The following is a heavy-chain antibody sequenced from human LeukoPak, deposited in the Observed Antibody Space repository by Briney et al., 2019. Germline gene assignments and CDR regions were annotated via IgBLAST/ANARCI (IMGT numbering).Heavy chain of an antibody. CDR3: ARDLKWGCSGGSCSHFDY. D-gene: IGHD2-15*01. V-gene: IGHV1-46*01. Sequence: GASVKVSCKASGYTFTSYYMHWVRQAPGQGLEWMGIINPSGGSTSYAQKFQGRVTMTRDTSTSTVYMELSSLRSEDTAVYYCARDLKWGCSGGSCSHFDYWAREPWSPSPQ. J-gene: IGHJ4*02. CDR1: GYTFTSYY. CDR2: INPSGGST.